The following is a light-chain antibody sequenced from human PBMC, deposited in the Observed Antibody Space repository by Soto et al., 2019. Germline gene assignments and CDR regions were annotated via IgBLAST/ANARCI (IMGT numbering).Light chain of an antibody. V-gene: IGKV1-39*01. CDR2: AAS. CDR3: QQSYRISIT. J-gene: IGKJ5*01. CDR1: QIISSY. Sequence: DIQMTQYPSSLSASVVDRFTITFLASQIISSYLNWYQQKPGKAPKLLIYAASSLQSGVPSRFSGSGSGTDFTLTISSLQPEDFATYYCQQSYRISITFGQGTRLEI.